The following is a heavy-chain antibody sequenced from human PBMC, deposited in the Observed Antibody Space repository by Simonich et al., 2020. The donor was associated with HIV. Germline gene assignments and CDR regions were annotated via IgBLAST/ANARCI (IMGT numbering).Heavy chain of an antibody. D-gene: IGHD1-26*01. CDR1: GYTFTDYY. J-gene: IGHJ3*02. CDR2: IDPEDTKK. CDR3: ATKRGNLVGADAFDI. V-gene: IGHV1-69-2*01. Sequence: EVQLVQSGAEVKKPGATVKISCKVSGYTFTDYYIHWVQRAPGEGLEWMGRIDPEDTKKIDGEKFQGRVTITADTSTDTAYMELSSLRSEDTAVYYCATKRGNLVGADAFDIWGQGTMVTVSS.